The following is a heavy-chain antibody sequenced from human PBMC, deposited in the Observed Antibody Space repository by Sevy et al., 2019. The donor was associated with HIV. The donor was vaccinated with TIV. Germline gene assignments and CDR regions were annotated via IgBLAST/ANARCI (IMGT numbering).Heavy chain of an antibody. CDR1: GFTFRSYG. J-gene: IGHJ3*02. V-gene: IGHV3-30*02. CDR2: IRYDGSTK. CDR3: AKGLGMVQGALLSDDI. Sequence: GGSLRLSCAASGFTFRSYGMHWVRQAPGKRLEWVAFIRYDGSTKYYADSVKGRFTISRDNSKNTLYLQMNSLRGDDTSLYYCAKGLGMVQGALLSDDIWGQGTMVTVS. D-gene: IGHD3-10*01.